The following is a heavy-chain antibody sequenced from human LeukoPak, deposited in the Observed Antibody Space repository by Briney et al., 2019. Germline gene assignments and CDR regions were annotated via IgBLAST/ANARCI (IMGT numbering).Heavy chain of an antibody. CDR1: GGTFSSYA. D-gene: IGHD3-3*01. CDR2: IIPIFGTA. CDR3: ARERTPAKYYDFWSGYYCNWFDP. J-gene: IGHJ5*02. Sequence: ASVKVSCKASGGTFSSYAISWVRQAPGQGLEWMGGIIPIFGTANYAQKFQGRVTITTDESTSKAYMELSSLRSEDTAVYYCARERTPAKYYDFWSGYYCNWFDPWGQGTLVTVSS. V-gene: IGHV1-69*05.